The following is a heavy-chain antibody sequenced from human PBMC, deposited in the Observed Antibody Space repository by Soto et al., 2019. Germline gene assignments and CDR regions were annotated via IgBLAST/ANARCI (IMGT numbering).Heavy chain of an antibody. CDR1: GGTFSSYA. V-gene: IGHV1-69*13. CDR3: AISGSSIWRVGYYFDY. Sequence: SVKVSCKASGGTFSSYAISWVRQAPGQGLEWMGGIIPIFGTANYAQKFQGRVTITADESTSTAYMELSSLRSEDTAVYYCAISGSSIWRVGYYFDYWGQGTLVTVSS. D-gene: IGHD3-10*01. CDR2: IIPIFGTA. J-gene: IGHJ4*02.